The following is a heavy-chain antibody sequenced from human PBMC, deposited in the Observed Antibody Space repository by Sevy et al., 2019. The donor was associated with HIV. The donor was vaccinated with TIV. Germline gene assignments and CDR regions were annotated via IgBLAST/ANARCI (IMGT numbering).Heavy chain of an antibody. V-gene: IGHV3-33*01. CDR1: GFNVRSFS. Sequence: GGSLRLSCSASGFNVRSFSMHWVRQAPGKGLEWVAAILYNVRTEEYADSVRGRFTISRDNSKKTVNLEMNSRRVEETALYFCARDSARLIVPTAGFDSWGQGVLVTVSS. D-gene: IGHD1-1*01. CDR3: ARDSARLIVPTAGFDS. J-gene: IGHJ5*01. CDR2: ILYNVRTE.